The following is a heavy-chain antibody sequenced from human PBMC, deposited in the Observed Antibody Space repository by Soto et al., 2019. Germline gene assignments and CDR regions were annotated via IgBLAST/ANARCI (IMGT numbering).Heavy chain of an antibody. D-gene: IGHD5-12*01. CDR3: ARDRSSGGAYSRRWIDP. V-gene: IGHV4-4*02. J-gene: IGHJ5*02. CDR2: IYHRGRT. CDR1: RGSITSSNY. Sequence: SETLSLTCGVSRGSITSSNYCSWVRQPPGKGLEWIGEIYHRGRTHYNPSLKSRVTISVEQSMNQFSLRLRSVTAADTAVYYCARDRSSGGAYSRRWIDPWGQGLLVTVSS.